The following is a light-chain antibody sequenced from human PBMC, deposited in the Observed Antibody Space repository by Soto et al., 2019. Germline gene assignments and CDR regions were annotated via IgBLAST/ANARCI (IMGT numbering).Light chain of an antibody. V-gene: IGKV3-15*01. J-gene: IGKJ1*01. CDR3: QHYNNLWA. Sequence: EIVMTQSPDTLSVSPGERATLSCRASQSVSSNLAWYQQKPGQVPRLLIYGASTRATGIPARFSGSGSGTEFTLTISSLQSEDFSVYYCQHYNNLWAFGQETRVEI. CDR1: QSVSSN. CDR2: GAS.